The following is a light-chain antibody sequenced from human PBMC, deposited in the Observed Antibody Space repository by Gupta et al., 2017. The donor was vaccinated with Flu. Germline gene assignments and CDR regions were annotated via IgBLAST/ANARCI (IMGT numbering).Light chain of an antibody. CDR1: QRISTW. CDR2: KAS. CDR3: QQDVRNPFT. J-gene: IGKJ3*01. V-gene: IGKV1-5*03. Sequence: DIQMTQSPSTLSASVGARVTITCRASQRISTWLAWYQQKPGKAPNLLIYKASSLERGVPSRFSCSGSGTEFTLTISSRQPDDVATYYCQQDVRNPFTFGPGTKVDIK.